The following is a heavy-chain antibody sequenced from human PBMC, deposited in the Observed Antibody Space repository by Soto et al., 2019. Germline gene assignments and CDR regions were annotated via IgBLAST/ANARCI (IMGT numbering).Heavy chain of an antibody. CDR1: VFTFSTYA. CDR3: ARDAGYSYGPFDY. CDR2: ISSSSSTI. V-gene: IGHV3-48*02. D-gene: IGHD5-18*01. Sequence: GGSLRLSCAGSVFTFSTYAMTWVRQAPGKGLEWVSYISSSSSTIYYADSVKGRFTISRDNAKNSLYLQMNSLRDEDTAVYYCARDAGYSYGPFDYWGQGTLVTVSS. J-gene: IGHJ4*02.